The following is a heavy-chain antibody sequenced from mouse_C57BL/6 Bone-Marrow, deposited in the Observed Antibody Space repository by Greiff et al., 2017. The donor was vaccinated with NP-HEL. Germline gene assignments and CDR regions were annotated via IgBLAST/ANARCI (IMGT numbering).Heavy chain of an antibody. CDR1: GYTFTSYW. J-gene: IGHJ1*03. V-gene: IGHV1-72*01. Sequence: QVQLQQPGAELVKPGASVKLSCKASGYTFTSYWMHWVKQRPGRGLEWIGRIDPNSGGTKYNEKFKSKATLTVDKPSSTAYMQRSSLTSEDSAVYYWAREGYYYGSSYWYFDVWGTGTTVTVSS. D-gene: IGHD1-1*01. CDR3: AREGYYYGSSYWYFDV. CDR2: IDPNSGGT.